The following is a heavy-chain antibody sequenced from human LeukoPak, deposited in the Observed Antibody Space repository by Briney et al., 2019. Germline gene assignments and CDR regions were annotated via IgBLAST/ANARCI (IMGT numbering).Heavy chain of an antibody. CDR2: IKQDGSEK. Sequence: GGSLRLSCAASGFTFSSYWMSWVRQAPGKGLEWVANIKQDGSEKNYVDSVKGRFTISRDNAKNSLYLQMNSLRAEDTAVYYCARDLYGSGSLYGMDVWGQGTTVTVSS. J-gene: IGHJ6*02. V-gene: IGHV3-7*01. CDR3: ARDLYGSGSLYGMDV. CDR1: GFTFSSYW. D-gene: IGHD3-10*01.